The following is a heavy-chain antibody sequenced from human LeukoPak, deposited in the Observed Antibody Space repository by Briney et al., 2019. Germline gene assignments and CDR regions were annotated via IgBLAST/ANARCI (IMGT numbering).Heavy chain of an antibody. CDR3: ARGRAYCGGDCDYPLDS. V-gene: IGHV4-34*01. CDR2: INHSGST. D-gene: IGHD2-21*02. Sequence: PSETLSDTCAVYGGSFSGYYWSWICQPPGKGLEWIGEINHSGSTNYNPSLKSRVTISVDTSKNQFSLKLSSMTAADTAVYYCARGRAYCGGDCDYPLDSWGQGPRVTVSS. J-gene: IGHJ4*02. CDR1: GGSFSGYY.